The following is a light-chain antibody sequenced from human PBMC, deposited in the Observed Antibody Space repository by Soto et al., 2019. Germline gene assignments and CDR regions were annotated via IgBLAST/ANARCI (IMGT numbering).Light chain of an antibody. V-gene: IGKV1-5*03. CDR3: QEYETFSPWT. J-gene: IGKJ1*01. Sequence: DIKMTQSPSTLSGSVGDRVTITCRASQTISSWLAWYQQKPGKAPKLLIYKASTLKSGVPSRFSGSGSGTEFTLTISSLQPDDFATYYCQEYETFSPWTFGQGTKV. CDR1: QTISSW. CDR2: KAS.